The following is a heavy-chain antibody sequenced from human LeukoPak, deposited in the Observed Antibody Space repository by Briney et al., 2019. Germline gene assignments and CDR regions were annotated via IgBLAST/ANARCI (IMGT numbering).Heavy chain of an antibody. D-gene: IGHD3-10*01. CDR3: VGVSPPHGSGSYLFDY. Sequence: KPSETLSLTCTVSGGSISSYYWSWIRQPPGKGLEWIGYIYYSGSTNYNPSLKSRVTISVDTSKNQFSLKLSSVTAADTAVYYCVGVSPPHGSGSYLFDYWGQGTLVTVSS. CDR2: IYYSGST. J-gene: IGHJ4*02. V-gene: IGHV4-59*01. CDR1: GGSISSYY.